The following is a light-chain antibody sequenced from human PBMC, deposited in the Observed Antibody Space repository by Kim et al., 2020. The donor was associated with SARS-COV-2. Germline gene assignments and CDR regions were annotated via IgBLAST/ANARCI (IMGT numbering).Light chain of an antibody. CDR1: QDISNH. CDR3: QRYDSAPWT. V-gene: IGKV1-27*01. CDR2: AAY. J-gene: IGKJ1*01. Sequence: ASVGDGVTITCRASQDISNHLAWYQEKPGKVPKVLIPAAYALRPGVPSRFSGSRSGTDFTLTISSLQPEDVATHYCQRYDSAPWTFGQGTKVDIK.